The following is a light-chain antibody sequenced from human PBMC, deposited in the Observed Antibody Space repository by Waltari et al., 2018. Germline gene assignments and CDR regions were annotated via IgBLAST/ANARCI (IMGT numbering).Light chain of an antibody. CDR3: ASWDGSLAAYV. Sequence: QSVLTQPPSASGTPGQRVTISCSGGASNIGSNAVNWYQHLPGAAPKLVILNNSQRPSGISDRFSGSTSGASASLAISGLQSDDEADYYGASWDGSLAAYVFGGGTKVTV. J-gene: IGLJ1*01. V-gene: IGLV1-44*01. CDR1: ASNIGSNA. CDR2: NNS.